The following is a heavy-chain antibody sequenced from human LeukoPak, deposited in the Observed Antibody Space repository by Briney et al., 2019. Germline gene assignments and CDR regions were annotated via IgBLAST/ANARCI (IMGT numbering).Heavy chain of an antibody. J-gene: IGHJ4*02. V-gene: IGHV3-30*18. D-gene: IGHD5-12*01. CDR1: GFTFSTYG. CDR3: AKDNSGYDLGVYYFDY. CDR2: ISYDGSNK. Sequence: GGSLRLSCAVSGFTFSTYGMHWVRQAPGKGLEWVAVISYDGSNKYYADSVKGRFTISRDNSKNTLYLQMNSLRAEDTAVYYCAKDNSGYDLGVYYFDYWGQGTLVTVSS.